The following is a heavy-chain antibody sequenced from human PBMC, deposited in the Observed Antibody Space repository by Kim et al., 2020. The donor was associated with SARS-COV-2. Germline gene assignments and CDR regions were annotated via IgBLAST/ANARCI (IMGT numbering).Heavy chain of an antibody. Sequence: ASVKVSCKASGYTFTSYAMNWVRQAPGQGLEWMGWINTNTGNPTYAQGFTGRFVFSLDTSVSTAYLQISSLKAEDTVVYYCARDPPGGFGVPTEDWFDPWGQGTLVTVSS. J-gene: IGHJ5*02. V-gene: IGHV7-4-1*02. CDR1: GYTFTSYA. CDR3: ARDPPGGFGVPTEDWFDP. CDR2: INTNTGNP. D-gene: IGHD3-3*01.